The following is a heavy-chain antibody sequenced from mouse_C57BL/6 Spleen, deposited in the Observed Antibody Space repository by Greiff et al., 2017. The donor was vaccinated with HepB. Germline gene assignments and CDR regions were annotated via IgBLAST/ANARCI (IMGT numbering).Heavy chain of an antibody. CDR1: GYTFTDYN. Sequence: VQLQQSGPELVKPGASVKIPCKASGYTFTDYNMDWVKQSHGKSLEWIGDINPNNGGTIYNQKFKGKATLTVDKSSSTAYMELRSLTSEDTAVYYCARSYYYGSSYDFDYWGQGTTRTVSS. CDR3: ARSYYYGSSYDFDY. D-gene: IGHD1-1*01. CDR2: INPNNGGT. J-gene: IGHJ2*01. V-gene: IGHV1-18*01.